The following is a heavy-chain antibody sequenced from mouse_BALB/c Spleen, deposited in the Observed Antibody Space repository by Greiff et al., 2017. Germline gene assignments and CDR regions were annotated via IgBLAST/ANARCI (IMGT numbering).Heavy chain of an antibody. D-gene: IGHD2-1*01. CDR2: IWTGGGT. J-gene: IGHJ3*01. CDR1: GFSLTSYD. CDR3: GIYYGNYGFAY. V-gene: IGHV2-9-2*01. Sequence: VQLQQSGPGLVAPSQSLSITCTVSGFSLTSYDISWIRQPPGKGLEWLGVIWTGGGTNYNSAFMSRLSISKDNSKSQVFLKMNSLQTDDTAIYYCGIYYGNYGFAYWGQGTLVTVSA.